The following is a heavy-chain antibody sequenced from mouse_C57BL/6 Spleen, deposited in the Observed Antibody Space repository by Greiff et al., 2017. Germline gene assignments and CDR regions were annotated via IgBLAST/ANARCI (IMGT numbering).Heavy chain of an antibody. CDR2: INPNNGGT. J-gene: IGHJ4*01. CDR3: ARMGYDYDVGDAMDY. V-gene: IGHV1-26*01. D-gene: IGHD2-4*01. Sequence: VQLQQSGPELVKPGASVKISCKASGYTFTDYYMNWVKQSHGQSLEWIGDINPNNGGTSYNQKFKGKATLTVDKSSSTAYMELRSLTAVDSAVYYCARMGYDYDVGDAMDYWGQGTSVTVSS. CDR1: GYTFTDYY.